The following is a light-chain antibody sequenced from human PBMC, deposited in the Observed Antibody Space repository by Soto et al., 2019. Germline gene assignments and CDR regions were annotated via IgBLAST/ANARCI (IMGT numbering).Light chain of an antibody. V-gene: IGKV1-5*03. CDR2: PAS. CDR1: QSFSNW. CDR3: QQYNSYSWT. Sequence: DIQMTQSPSTLSASVGDTVTITCRASQSFSNWLAWYQQKPGKDPNFLIYPASTLESGVPSRFSGSGSGTEFTLTISSLQPDDFATYYCQQYNSYSWTFGQGTKVQIK. J-gene: IGKJ1*01.